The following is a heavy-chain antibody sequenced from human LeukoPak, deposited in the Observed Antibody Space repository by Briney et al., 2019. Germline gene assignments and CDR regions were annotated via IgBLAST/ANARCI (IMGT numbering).Heavy chain of an antibody. Sequence: PGGSLRLSCAASGFTFSSYSMNWVRQAPGKGLEWVSYISSSSSTIYYADSVKGRFTISRDNAKNSLYLQMNSLRAEDTAVYYCASNSGRYCSSTSCYISRPYNWFDPWGQGTLVTVSS. J-gene: IGHJ5*02. V-gene: IGHV3-48*01. D-gene: IGHD2-2*02. CDR1: GFTFSSYS. CDR3: ASNSGRYCSSTSCYISRPYNWFDP. CDR2: ISSSSSTI.